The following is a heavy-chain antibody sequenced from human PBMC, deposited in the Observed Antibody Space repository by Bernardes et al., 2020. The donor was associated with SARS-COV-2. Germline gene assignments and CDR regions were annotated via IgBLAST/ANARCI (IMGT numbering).Heavy chain of an antibody. CDR1: GFTFSSYA. J-gene: IGHJ6*02. CDR2: ISYDGSNK. V-gene: IGHV3-30-3*01. Sequence: GGSLRLSCAASGFTFSSYAMHWVRQAPGKGLEWVAVISYDGSNKYYADSVKGRFTISRDNSKNTLYLQMNSLRAEDTAVYYCARDLGRFGEIYYGMDVWGQGTTVTVSS. D-gene: IGHD3-10*01. CDR3: ARDLGRFGEIYYGMDV.